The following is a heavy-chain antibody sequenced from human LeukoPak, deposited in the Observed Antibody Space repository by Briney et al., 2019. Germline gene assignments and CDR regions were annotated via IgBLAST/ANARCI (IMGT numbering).Heavy chain of an antibody. V-gene: IGHV4-59*01. Sequence: SEILSLTGAVDGGSFSGYYWSWSRQPPGKGLEWRGYIYYSENTNYNSSLKSRVTISEDTSKNQFSLNLTSVTAADTAVYYCAGGNFYDSSGHPYHFHYWGQGTLVTVPS. CDR1: GGSFSGYY. CDR2: IYYSENT. J-gene: IGHJ4*02. D-gene: IGHD3-22*01. CDR3: AGGNFYDSSGHPYHFHY.